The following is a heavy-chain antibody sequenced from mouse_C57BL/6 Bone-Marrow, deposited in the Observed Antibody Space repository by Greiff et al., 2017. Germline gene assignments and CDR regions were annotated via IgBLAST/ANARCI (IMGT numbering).Heavy chain of an antibody. CDR2: IDPEDGET. V-gene: IGHV14-2*01. CDR3: ARRAAQAPYYFDY. CDR1: GFNIKDYY. D-gene: IGHD3-2*02. Sequence: EVKLVESGAELVKPGASVKLSCTASGFNIKDYYMHWVKQRTEQGLEWIGRIDPEDGETKYAPKFQGKATITADTSSNTAYLQRSSLTSEDTAVYYCARRAAQAPYYFDYWGQGTTLTVSS. J-gene: IGHJ2*01.